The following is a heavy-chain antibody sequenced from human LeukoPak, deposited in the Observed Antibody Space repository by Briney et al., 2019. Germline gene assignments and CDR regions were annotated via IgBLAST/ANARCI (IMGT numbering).Heavy chain of an antibody. V-gene: IGHV3-11*04. CDR2: ISSSDSTI. D-gene: IGHD2-2*01. J-gene: IGHJ4*02. Sequence: GGSLRLSCAGSGFTFSDYYMSWIRQAPGKGLECVSYISSSDSTIYYTDSVKGRFTISRDNAKNSLYLQMNSLRADDTAVYYCARADCSSTSCYELDYWGPGSLVTVSS. CDR1: GFTFSDYY. CDR3: ARADCSSTSCYELDY.